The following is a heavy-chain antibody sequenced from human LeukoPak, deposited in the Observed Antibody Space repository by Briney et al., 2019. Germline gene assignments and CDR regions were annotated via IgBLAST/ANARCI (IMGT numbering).Heavy chain of an antibody. J-gene: IGHJ1*01. CDR1: GYTFTGYY. CDR3: GRGYFQH. Sequence: ASVTVSCTASGYTFTGYYMHWVRQAPGQRLEWMGWINAGNGNTKYSQKFQGRVTITRDTSASTAYMELSSLRSEETAVYYCGRGYFQHWGQGTLVTVSS. V-gene: IGHV1-3*01. CDR2: INAGNGNT. D-gene: IGHD3-10*01.